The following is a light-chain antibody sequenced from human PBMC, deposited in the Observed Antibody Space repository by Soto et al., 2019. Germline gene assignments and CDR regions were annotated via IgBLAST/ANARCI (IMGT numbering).Light chain of an antibody. V-gene: IGKV1-27*01. Sequence: DFQMTQSPSALSAPVGDRVTITCRASEGSINYVAWYPQKSGEVPKLLIFAASFLRSGVPARFSGRGSGTDFTLTSSSLQPADGATYYWQKSVGVPWTSGQGTKVES. J-gene: IGKJ1*01. CDR2: AAS. CDR1: EGSINY. CDR3: QKSVGVPWT.